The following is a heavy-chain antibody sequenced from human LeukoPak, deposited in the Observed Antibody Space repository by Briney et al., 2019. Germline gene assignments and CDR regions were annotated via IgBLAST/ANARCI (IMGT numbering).Heavy chain of an antibody. Sequence: SVKVSCKASGGTFSSYAISWVRQAPGQGLEWMGRIIPILGIANYAQKFQGRVTITADKSTSTAYMELSSLRSEDTAVYYCARGLAVAGTSYYYYGMDVWGQGTTVTVSS. V-gene: IGHV1-69*04. CDR3: ARGLAVAGTSYYYYGMDV. J-gene: IGHJ6*02. CDR1: GGTFSSYA. CDR2: IIPILGIA. D-gene: IGHD6-19*01.